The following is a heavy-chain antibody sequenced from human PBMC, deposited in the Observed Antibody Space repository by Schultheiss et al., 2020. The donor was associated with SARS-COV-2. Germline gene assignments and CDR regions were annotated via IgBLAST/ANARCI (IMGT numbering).Heavy chain of an antibody. J-gene: IGHJ6*03. CDR1: GGSNSSYY. V-gene: IGHV4-59*01. Sequence: SQTLSLTCTVTGGSNSSYYWSWIRQPPGKGLEWSGYIYYSGSTNYNPSLKSRVTISVDTSKNQFSLKLSSVTAADTAVYYCARGRGYYYFHMDVWGKGTTVTVSS. CDR3: ARGRGYYYFHMDV. CDR2: IYYSGST. D-gene: IGHD3-16*01.